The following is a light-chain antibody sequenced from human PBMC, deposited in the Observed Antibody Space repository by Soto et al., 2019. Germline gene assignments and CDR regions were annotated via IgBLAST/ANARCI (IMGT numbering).Light chain of an antibody. J-gene: IGLJ1*01. CDR1: RSDVGSYHR. Sequence: CVLAQPPSRSRSPWQAGSISRTGTRSDVGSYHRVSWYQQPPGAAPKLMIYEVSNRPSGVPDRFSGSKSGNTASLTISGLQAEDEADYYCNSYTGSSTYVFGTGTKVTVL. CDR3: NSYTGSSTYV. V-gene: IGLV2-18*02. CDR2: EVS.